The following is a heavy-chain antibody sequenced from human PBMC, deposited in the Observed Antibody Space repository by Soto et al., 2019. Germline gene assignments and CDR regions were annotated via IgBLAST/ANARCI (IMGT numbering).Heavy chain of an antibody. CDR1: GFTFSSYS. V-gene: IGHV3-21*01. CDR2: ISSSSSYI. CDR3: ASPNCSSTSCHDDFWSGPRAFDI. D-gene: IGHD2-2*01. Sequence: GGSLRLSCEASGFTFSSYSMNWVRQAPGKGLEWVSSISSSSSYIYYADSVKGRFTISRDNAKNSLYLQMNSLRAEDTAVYYCASPNCSSTSCHDDFWSGPRAFDIWGQGTMVTVSS. J-gene: IGHJ3*02.